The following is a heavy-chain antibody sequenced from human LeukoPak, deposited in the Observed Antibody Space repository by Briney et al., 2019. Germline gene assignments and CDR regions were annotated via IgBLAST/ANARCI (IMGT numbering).Heavy chain of an antibody. CDR2: IYHSRST. V-gene: IGHV4-38-2*02. J-gene: IGHJ4*02. CDR3: ARGLRYFDY. CDR1: GYSISSGYY. Sequence: SETLSLTCTVSGYSISSGYYWGWTRQPPGKGLEWIGSIYHSRSTYYNPSLKSRVTISVDTSKNQFSLKLSSVTAADTAVYYCARGLRYFDYWGQGTLVTVSS. D-gene: IGHD4-17*01.